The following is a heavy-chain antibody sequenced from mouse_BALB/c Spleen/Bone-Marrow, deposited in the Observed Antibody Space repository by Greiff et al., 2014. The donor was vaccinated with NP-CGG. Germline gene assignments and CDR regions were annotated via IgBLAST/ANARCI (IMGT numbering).Heavy chain of an antibody. CDR2: MFPGTGTT. CDR3: AREGSRLRGYFDV. CDR1: GYTFTSYW. J-gene: IGHJ1*01. V-gene: IGHV1S132*01. D-gene: IGHD1-1*01. Sequence: QVQLQQSGAELVKPGASVKLSCKTSGYTFTSYWIQWVKQRPGQGLGWIGEMFPGTGTTYYNEKFKGKATLTIDTSSSTAYMQLSSLTSEDSAVYFCAREGSRLRGYFDVWGAGTTVTVSS.